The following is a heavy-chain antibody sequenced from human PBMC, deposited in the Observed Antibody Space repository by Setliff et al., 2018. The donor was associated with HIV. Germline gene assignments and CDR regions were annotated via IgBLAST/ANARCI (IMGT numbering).Heavy chain of an antibody. CDR1: GDSIRGYY. J-gene: IGHJ4*02. CDR2: VFYTGFA. CDR3: ARQVSIPGVAITPVDY. Sequence: SETLSLTCTVSGDSIRGYYWSWIRQPPGKGLEWMGYVFYTGFAAYNPSLKSRLTISVDTSKSQFSPRLTSVTAADTAIYYCARQVSIPGVAITPVDYWGQGALVTVSS. D-gene: IGHD5-12*01. V-gene: IGHV4-59*08.